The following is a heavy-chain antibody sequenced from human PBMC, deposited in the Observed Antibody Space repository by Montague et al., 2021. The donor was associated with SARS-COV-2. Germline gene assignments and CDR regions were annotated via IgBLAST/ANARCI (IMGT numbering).Heavy chain of an antibody. CDR2: IYYSGNT. CDR1: GGSISNYN. D-gene: IGHD5-24*01. V-gene: IGHV4-59*01. J-gene: IGHJ6*02. CDR3: AGLQGDGSLYGMDV. Sequence: SETLSLTCTVSGGSISNYNWSWIRQPPGKGLECIGYIYYSGNTNYNPSLKSRVTISVDASKSQFSLKLSSVTAADTAVYYCAGLQGDGSLYGMDVWGQGTTVTVSS.